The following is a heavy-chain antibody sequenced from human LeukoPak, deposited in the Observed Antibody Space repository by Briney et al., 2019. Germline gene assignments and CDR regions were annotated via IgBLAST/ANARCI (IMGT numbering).Heavy chain of an antibody. V-gene: IGHV3-23*01. J-gene: IGHJ4*02. CDR2: ISGSGGST. CDR1: GFTFSSYA. Sequence: PGGSLRLSCAASGFTFSSYAMSWVRQAPGKGLEWVSGISGSGGSTYYADSVKGRFAISRDNSKNTVYLQMSGLRAEDTAVYYCAKDFGNCINGVCYGTRFDYWGQGTLVTVSS. D-gene: IGHD2-8*01. CDR3: AKDFGNCINGVCYGTRFDY.